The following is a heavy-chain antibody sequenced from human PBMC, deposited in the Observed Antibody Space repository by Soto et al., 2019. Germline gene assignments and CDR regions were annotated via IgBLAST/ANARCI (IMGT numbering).Heavy chain of an antibody. D-gene: IGHD6-19*01. J-gene: IGHJ4*02. Sequence: GGSLRLSCAASGFTFSDYYMSWIRQAPGKGLEWVSYISSSSSYTNYADSVKGRFTISRDNAKNSLYLQMNSLRAEDTAVYYCARRGPSSGWYGPLLDYWGQGTLVTVSS. CDR3: ARRGPSSGWYGPLLDY. CDR2: ISSSSSYT. V-gene: IGHV3-11*06. CDR1: GFTFSDYY.